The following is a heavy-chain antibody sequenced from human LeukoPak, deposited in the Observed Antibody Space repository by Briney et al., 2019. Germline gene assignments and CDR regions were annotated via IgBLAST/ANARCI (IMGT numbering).Heavy chain of an antibody. Sequence: SETLSLTCTVSGGSISSYYWSWIRQPPGKGLEWIGYIYYSGSTNYNPSLKSRVTISVDTSKNQFSLKLSSVAAADTAVYYCARGLWFGGPHVDYWGQGTLVTVSS. V-gene: IGHV4-59*01. CDR2: IYYSGST. CDR1: GGSISSYY. CDR3: ARGLWFGGPHVDY. J-gene: IGHJ4*02. D-gene: IGHD3-10*01.